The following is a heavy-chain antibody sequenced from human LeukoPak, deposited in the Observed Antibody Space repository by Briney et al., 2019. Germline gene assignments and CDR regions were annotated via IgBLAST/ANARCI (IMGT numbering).Heavy chain of an antibody. CDR3: ARLRTGYNYYMDV. CDR2: ISSSSSTI. V-gene: IGHV3-48*01. J-gene: IGHJ6*03. D-gene: IGHD2-15*01. Sequence: GGSLRLPCAASGFTFSSYSMNWVRQAPGKGLEWVSYISSSSSTIYYADSVKGRFTISRDNAKNSLYLQMNSLRAEDTAVYYCARLRTGYNYYMDVWGKGTTVTVSS. CDR1: GFTFSSYS.